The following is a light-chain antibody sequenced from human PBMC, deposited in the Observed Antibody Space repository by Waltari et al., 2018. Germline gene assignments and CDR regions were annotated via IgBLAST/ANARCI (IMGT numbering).Light chain of an antibody. V-gene: IGLV2-11*01. J-gene: IGLJ3*02. CDR2: DLS. Sequence: QSALTQPRSVSGSPGQSVTISCTGTSSDVGGYNYVSWYQQHPGQAPKLMIYDLSKRPAGFPDRFSCSNAGNSASLIISGLQAEEGADYFCCSYAGSWVFGGGTKLTVL. CDR1: SSDVGGYNY. CDR3: CSYAGSWV.